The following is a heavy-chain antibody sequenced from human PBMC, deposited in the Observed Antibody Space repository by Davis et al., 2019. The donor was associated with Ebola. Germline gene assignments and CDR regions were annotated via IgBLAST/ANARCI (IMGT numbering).Heavy chain of an antibody. Sequence: GESLKISCKASGYSSTIYWIAWVRQMPGKGLEWMGFIYPGDSDTAYSPPFQGQVTFSADKSISTAYLQWSSLKASDTAMYYCATRSAYTLDSWGQGTLVTVSS. J-gene: IGHJ4*02. D-gene: IGHD3-3*01. V-gene: IGHV5-51*01. CDR2: IYPGDSDT. CDR1: GYSSTIYW. CDR3: ATRSAYTLDS.